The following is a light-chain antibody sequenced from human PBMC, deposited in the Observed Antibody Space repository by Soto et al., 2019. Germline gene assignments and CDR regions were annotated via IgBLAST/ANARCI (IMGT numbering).Light chain of an antibody. J-gene: IGKJ5*01. Sequence: EIVMTQSPATLSVSPGERVTLSCRASQSVSSNLAWYQQKSGQAPRLLIYGASTRATGIPGRFSGSGSGPEFTRTISSLQYEDFAIYYCQQYNKWPPVTFGQGKRLE. CDR2: GAS. CDR1: QSVSSN. CDR3: QQYNKWPPVT. V-gene: IGKV3-15*01.